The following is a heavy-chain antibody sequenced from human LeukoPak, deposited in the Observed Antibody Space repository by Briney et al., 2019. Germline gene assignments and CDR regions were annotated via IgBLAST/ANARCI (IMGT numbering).Heavy chain of an antibody. J-gene: IGHJ3*02. CDR2: IDARSGIT. CDR1: GFTFSSYA. CDR3: ARTYDFGRGPPGDAFDN. Sequence: PGGSLRLSCAASGFTFSSYAMSWVRQAPGKGPEWVSYIDARSGITYYADSVQGRFTISRDDARESVFLQMDGLRVDDTAVCYCARTYDFGRGPPGDAFDNWGPGTWVIVSA. D-gene: IGHD3-3*01. V-gene: IGHV3-48*01.